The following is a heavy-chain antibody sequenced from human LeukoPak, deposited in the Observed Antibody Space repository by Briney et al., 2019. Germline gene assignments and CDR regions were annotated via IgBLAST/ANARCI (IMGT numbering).Heavy chain of an antibody. J-gene: IGHJ5*02. CDR1: GFSFSSFW. CDR2: INSDGSST. V-gene: IGHV3-74*01. Sequence: GGSLRLSCAASGFSFSSFWMAWVRQAPGKGLVWVSRINSDGSSTSYADSVKGRFTISRDNAKNTLYLQMNSLRAEDTAVYYCAGDLYSSSYNWFDPWGQGTLVTVSS. D-gene: IGHD6-13*01. CDR3: AGDLYSSSYNWFDP.